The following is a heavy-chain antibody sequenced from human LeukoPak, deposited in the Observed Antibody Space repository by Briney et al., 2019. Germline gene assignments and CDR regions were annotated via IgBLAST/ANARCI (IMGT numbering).Heavy chain of an antibody. Sequence: GGSLRLSCVASGFTFSTYNMNWVRQAPGKGLEWISSLSSGRSPSYSDSLEGRLTMSSDNARNTLYLQMDNLRGEDTAMYYCARQLGYCAAGTCYFDSWGHGTQVTVSS. CDR2: LSSGRSP. V-gene: IGHV3-69-1*01. CDR1: GFTFSTYN. D-gene: IGHD7-27*01. J-gene: IGHJ4*01. CDR3: ARQLGYCAAGTCYFDS.